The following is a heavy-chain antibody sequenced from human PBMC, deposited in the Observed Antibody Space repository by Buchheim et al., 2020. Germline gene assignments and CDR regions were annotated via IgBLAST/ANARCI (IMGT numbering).Heavy chain of an antibody. CDR3: AGNNWNFSPYYYYGTDV. J-gene: IGHJ6*02. V-gene: IGHV4-34*01. D-gene: IGHD1-7*01. Sequence: QVQLQQWGAGLLKPSETLSLTCAVYGGSFSGYYWSWIRQPPGKGLEWIGEINHSGSTNYNPSLKSRVTISVDTSKNQFSLKLSSVTAADTAVYYCAGNNWNFSPYYYYGTDVWGQGTT. CDR2: INHSGST. CDR1: GGSFSGYY.